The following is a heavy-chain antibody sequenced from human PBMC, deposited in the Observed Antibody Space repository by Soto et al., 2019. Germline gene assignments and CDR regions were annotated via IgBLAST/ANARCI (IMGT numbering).Heavy chain of an antibody. J-gene: IGHJ4*02. CDR1: GFPFSNCY. V-gene: IGHV3-11*01. D-gene: IGHD6-19*01. CDR2: ISASGSVI. Sequence: VQLVESGGGLVKPGGSLRLSCAVSGFPFSNCYMSWIRQAPGKGLEWISYISASGSVIYYADSVKGRFTISRDNAKNSLYLQMNSLRAEDTAVYYCARDSDSGWSLASWGQGTLVTVSS. CDR3: ARDSDSGWSLAS.